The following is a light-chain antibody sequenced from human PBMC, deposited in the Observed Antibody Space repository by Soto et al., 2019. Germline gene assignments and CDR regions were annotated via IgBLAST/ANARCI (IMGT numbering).Light chain of an antibody. CDR1: SSDVGGYNY. CDR3: SSYTASSTSV. Sequence: SVLTQPASVSGSPGQSITLFCTGTSSDVGGYNYVSWYQQHPGKAPRLLIFEVSARPSGVSDRFSGSKSGSTASLTISGLRPEDEAIYHCSSYTASSTSVFGGGTKLTVL. CDR2: EVS. V-gene: IGLV2-14*01. J-gene: IGLJ2*01.